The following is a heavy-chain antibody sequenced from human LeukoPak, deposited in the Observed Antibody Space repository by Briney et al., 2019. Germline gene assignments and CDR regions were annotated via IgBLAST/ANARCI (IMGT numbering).Heavy chain of an antibody. Sequence: PGGSLRLSCAASGFTFSSYSMNWVRQAPGKGLEWVANIKQDGSEKYYVDSVKGRFTISRDNAKNSLYLQMNSLRAEDTAVYYCARGGVDIVATSWFDPWGQGTLVTVSS. J-gene: IGHJ5*02. CDR1: GFTFSSYS. CDR2: IKQDGSEK. CDR3: ARGGVDIVATSWFDP. D-gene: IGHD5-12*01. V-gene: IGHV3-7*01.